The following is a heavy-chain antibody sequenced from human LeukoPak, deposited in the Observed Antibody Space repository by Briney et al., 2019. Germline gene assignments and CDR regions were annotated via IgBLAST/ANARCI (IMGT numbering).Heavy chain of an antibody. J-gene: IGHJ4*02. CDR2: INWNGGST. CDR1: GFTFDDYG. D-gene: IGHD2-21*02. Sequence: SGGSLRLSCAASGFTFDDYGMSWVRQAPGKGLEWVSGINWNGGSTGYADAVKGRFTISRDNAKNSLYLQMNSLSAEDTSLYYCARGVAETYCGGDCYAYYFDYWGQGTLVPVSS. CDR3: ARGVAETYCGGDCYAYYFDY. V-gene: IGHV3-20*04.